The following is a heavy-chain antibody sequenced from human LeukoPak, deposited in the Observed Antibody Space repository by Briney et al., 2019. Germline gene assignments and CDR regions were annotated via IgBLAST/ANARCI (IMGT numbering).Heavy chain of an antibody. Sequence: GGSLRLSCAASGFTFSSYAMSWVRQAPGMGLEWVSAISGSGGSTYYADSVKGRFTISRDNSKNTLYLQMNSLRAEDTAVYYCAKDQHIVVVTAIPDAFDIWGQGTMVTVSS. CDR1: GFTFSSYA. D-gene: IGHD2-21*02. CDR2: ISGSGGST. CDR3: AKDQHIVVVTAIPDAFDI. J-gene: IGHJ3*02. V-gene: IGHV3-23*01.